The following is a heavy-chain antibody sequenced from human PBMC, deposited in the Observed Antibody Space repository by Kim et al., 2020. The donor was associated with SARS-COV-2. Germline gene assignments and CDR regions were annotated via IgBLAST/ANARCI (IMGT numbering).Heavy chain of an antibody. CDR3: ARVRDMVRGVIPYWYFDL. V-gene: IGHV1-69*01. Sequence: QGRVTITADESTSTAYMELSSLRSEDTAVYYCARVRDMVRGVIPYWYFDLWGRGTLVTVSS. J-gene: IGHJ2*01. D-gene: IGHD3-10*01.